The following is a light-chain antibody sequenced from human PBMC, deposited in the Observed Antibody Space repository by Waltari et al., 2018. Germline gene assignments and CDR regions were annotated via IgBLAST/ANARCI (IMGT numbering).Light chain of an antibody. V-gene: IGKV3-20*01. J-gene: IGKJ1*01. CDR2: GAS. CDR1: HSVSRA. Sequence: EIVLTHSPGTLSLSPGARVTLTCRARHSVSRALAWYQQKPGQAPMLLIYGASSRATGIPDRLSGSGSGTDFSLTISRLEPEDFAVYYCQHYVRLPVTFGQGTKVEIK. CDR3: QHYVRLPVT.